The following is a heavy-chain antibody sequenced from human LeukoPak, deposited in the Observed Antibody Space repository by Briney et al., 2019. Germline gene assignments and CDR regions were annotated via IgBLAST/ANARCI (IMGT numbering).Heavy chain of an antibody. D-gene: IGHD2-2*01. J-gene: IGHJ5*02. CDR3: ARRLTQYDCFDP. CDR2: TYYRSTWYN. CDR1: GDSVSSNSVA. Sequence: SQTLSLTCAISGDSVSSNSVAWNWVRQSPSRGLEWLGRTYYRSTWYNDYAVSVRGRITVNPDTSKNQFSLHLNSVTPEDTAVYYCARRLTQYDCFDPWGQGILVTVSS. V-gene: IGHV6-1*01.